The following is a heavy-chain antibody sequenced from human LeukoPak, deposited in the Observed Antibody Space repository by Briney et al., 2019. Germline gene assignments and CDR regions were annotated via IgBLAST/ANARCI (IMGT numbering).Heavy chain of an antibody. V-gene: IGHV1-24*01. J-gene: IGHJ4*02. CDR2: FDVIDAKT. D-gene: IGHD5-18*01. Sequence: ASVKVSCTVSGSSLTELSLYWVRTAPGKGLEWMGGFDVIDAKTFYAQKFQGRVTMTEDSSTDTAYMELSSLRSDDTAFYYCAAGRPYSLLDYWGQGTLLTVSS. CDR1: GSSLTELS. CDR3: AAGRPYSLLDY.